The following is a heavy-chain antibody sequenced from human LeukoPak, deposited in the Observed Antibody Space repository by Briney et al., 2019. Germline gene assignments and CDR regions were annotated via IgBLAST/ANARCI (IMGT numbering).Heavy chain of an antibody. V-gene: IGHV4-38-2*02. CDR3: SAVPLDYYDSSGYRYFQH. Sequence: XTVSGYSISSGYYWGWIRQPPGKXLEWIGGIYHSGNTYYNPSLKSRVILSMDTSKNQFSLKLSSVTAADTAVYYCSAVPLDYYDSSGYRYFQHWGQGTLVTVSS. CDR2: IYHSGNT. D-gene: IGHD3-22*01. J-gene: IGHJ1*01. CDR1: GYSISSGYY.